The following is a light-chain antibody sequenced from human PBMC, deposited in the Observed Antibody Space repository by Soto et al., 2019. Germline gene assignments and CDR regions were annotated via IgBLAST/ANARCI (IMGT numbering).Light chain of an antibody. J-gene: IGKJ4*01. V-gene: IGKV1-5*03. CDR3: QRYYSFPLT. CDR1: RSINNL. CDR2: KAS. Sequence: DIQMTQSPSTLSASVGDRVAITCRASRSINNLLAWYQQKPGKAPKLLIYKASSLESGVPSRFSDSGSGTEYTLTISSLQPDDFATYYCQRYYSFPLTFGGGTKVEIK.